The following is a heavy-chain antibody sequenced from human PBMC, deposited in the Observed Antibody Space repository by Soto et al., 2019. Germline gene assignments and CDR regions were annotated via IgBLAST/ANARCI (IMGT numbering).Heavy chain of an antibody. V-gene: IGHV1-69*12. CDR3: ARVQTYGDVGDYGMDV. CDR1: GGTFSSYA. D-gene: IGHD4-17*01. CDR2: IIPIFGTA. J-gene: IGHJ6*02. Sequence: QVQLVQSGAEVKKPGSSVKVSCKASGGTFSSYAISWVRQAPGQGLEWMGGIIPIFGTANYAQKFQGRVTITAAESTSTAYLELSSLRSEDTAVYYCARVQTYGDVGDYGMDVWGQGTTVTVSS.